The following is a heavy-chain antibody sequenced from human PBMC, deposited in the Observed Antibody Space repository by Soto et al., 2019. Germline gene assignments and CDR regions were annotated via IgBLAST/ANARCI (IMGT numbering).Heavy chain of an antibody. J-gene: IGHJ4*02. CDR2: ISHTGTT. CDR1: VGSISGSQW. Sequence: SETLSLTCAFSVGSISGSQWWSWVRLPPGKGLEWIGEISHTGTTNYNPSLKSRVTMSVDKPKNQFSLNLTSVTAADTAVYYCVRGISRRDEYFEYWGQGTVVIVSS. CDR3: VRGISRRDEYFEY. D-gene: IGHD2-2*01. V-gene: IGHV4-4*02.